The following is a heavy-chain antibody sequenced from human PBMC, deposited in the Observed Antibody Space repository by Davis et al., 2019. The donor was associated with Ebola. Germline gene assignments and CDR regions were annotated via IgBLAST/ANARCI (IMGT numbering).Heavy chain of an antibody. J-gene: IGHJ5*02. Sequence: AASVKVSCKASGGTFSSYAISWVRQAPGQGLEWMGRIIPILGIANYAQKFQGRVTITADKPTSTAYMELSSLRSEDTAVYYCARDIVDDAWGQGTLVTVSS. CDR1: GGTFSSYA. CDR3: ARDIVDDA. D-gene: IGHD3-16*02. V-gene: IGHV1-69*04. CDR2: IIPILGIA.